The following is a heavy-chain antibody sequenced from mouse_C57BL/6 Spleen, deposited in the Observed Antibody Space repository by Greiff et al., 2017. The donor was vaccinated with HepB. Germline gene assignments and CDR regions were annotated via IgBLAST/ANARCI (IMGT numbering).Heavy chain of an antibody. Sequence: EVMLVESGGGLVKPGGSLKLSCAASGFTFSDYGMHWVRQAPEKGLEWVAYISSGSSTIYYAYTVKGRFTISRDNAKNTLFLQMTSLRSEDTAMYYCARGGDNYAMDYWGQGTSVTVSS. CDR2: ISSGSSTI. J-gene: IGHJ4*01. CDR1: GFTFSDYG. V-gene: IGHV5-17*01. D-gene: IGHD3-3*01. CDR3: ARGGDNYAMDY.